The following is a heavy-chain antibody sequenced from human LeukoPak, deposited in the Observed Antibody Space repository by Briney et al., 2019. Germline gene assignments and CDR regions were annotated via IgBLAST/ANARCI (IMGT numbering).Heavy chain of an antibody. CDR3: AIAYGVVGLIDY. J-gene: IGHJ4*02. CDR2: IYYSGST. Sequence: PSETLSLTCTVSGGSISSSSYYWGWIRQPPGKGLEWIGSIYYSGSTYYNPSLKSRVTISVDTSKNQFSLKLSSVTAADTAVYYCAIAYGVVGLIDYWGQGTLVTVSS. CDR1: GGSISSSSYY. V-gene: IGHV4-39*01. D-gene: IGHD2-2*01.